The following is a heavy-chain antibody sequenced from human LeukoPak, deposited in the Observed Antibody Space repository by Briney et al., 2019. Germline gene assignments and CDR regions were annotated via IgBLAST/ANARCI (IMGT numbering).Heavy chain of an antibody. CDR3: ARGLRGVSISLSGDY. D-gene: IGHD3-3*01. CDR2: ISYDGSHK. Sequence: PGGSLRLSCAASGFTFSSYAMHWVRQAPGKGLEWVAVISYDGSHKYYADSVKGRFTISRDSSKSTLYLQMNSLRAEDTAVYYCARGLRGVSISLSGDYWGQGALVTVSS. V-gene: IGHV3-30*04. J-gene: IGHJ4*02. CDR1: GFTFSSYA.